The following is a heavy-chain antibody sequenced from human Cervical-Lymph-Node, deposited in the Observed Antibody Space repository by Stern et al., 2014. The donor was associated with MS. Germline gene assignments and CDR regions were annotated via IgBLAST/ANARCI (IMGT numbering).Heavy chain of an antibody. V-gene: IGHV1-8*01. Sequence: QVQLGQSGAEVKKPGASVKVSCKASGYTFTSYDINWVRQATGQGLEWMGWMNPNSGNTGYAQKFQGRVTMTRNTSISTAYMELSSLRSEDTAVYYCARGGYCSSTSCYVSFDYWGQGTLVTVSS. CDR3: ARGGYCSSTSCYVSFDY. J-gene: IGHJ4*02. CDR1: GYTFTSYD. D-gene: IGHD2-2*01. CDR2: MNPNSGNT.